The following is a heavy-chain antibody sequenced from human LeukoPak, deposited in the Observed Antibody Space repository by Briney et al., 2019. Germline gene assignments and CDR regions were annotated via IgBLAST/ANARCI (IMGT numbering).Heavy chain of an antibody. CDR3: ARGRYGSGSYYPAADV. D-gene: IGHD3-10*01. J-gene: IGHJ6*02. V-gene: IGHV3-66*01. CDR2: IYSDGST. CDR1: GFTVNSNY. Sequence: GGSLRLSCAAAGFTVNSNYMSWVRQAPGRGLERVSLIYSDGSTYYADSVKGRFTISRDNSKNTLYLQMNSLRAEDTAVHYCARGRYGSGSYYPAADVWGQGTTVTVSS.